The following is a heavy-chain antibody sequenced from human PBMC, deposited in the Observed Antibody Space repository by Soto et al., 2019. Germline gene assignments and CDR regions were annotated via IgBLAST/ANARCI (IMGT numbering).Heavy chain of an antibody. CDR1: GFSFSTYA. CDR2: ISYDGINA. Sequence: PGGSLRLSGTASGFSFSTYAIYWVRQAPGKGLEWVAIISYDGINAQYADSVKGRFTVARDNSKNTLYPQMHSLTAEDTAVYYWARNGGGFGELPLNSYDAFDLSGQGKRDTVS. CDR3: ARNGGGFGELPLNSYDAFDL. D-gene: IGHD3-10*01. V-gene: IGHV3-30*04. J-gene: IGHJ3*01.